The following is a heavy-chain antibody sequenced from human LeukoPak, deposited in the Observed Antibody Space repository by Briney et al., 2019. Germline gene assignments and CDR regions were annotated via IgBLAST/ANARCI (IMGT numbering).Heavy chain of an antibody. Sequence: SQTLSLTCTVCSGSISSGGYYWSWIRQPPGKGLEWIGYIYHSGSTYYNPSLKSRVTISVDRSKNQFSLKLSSVTAADTAVYYCARGHTAMVMIAVAFDIWGQGTMVTVSS. D-gene: IGHD5-18*01. CDR3: ARGHTAMVMIAVAFDI. V-gene: IGHV4-30-2*01. J-gene: IGHJ3*02. CDR2: IYHSGST. CDR1: SGSISSGGYY.